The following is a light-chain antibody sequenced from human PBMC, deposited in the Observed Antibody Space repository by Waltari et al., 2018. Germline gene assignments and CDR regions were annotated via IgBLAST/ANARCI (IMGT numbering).Light chain of an antibody. CDR1: QTLLYSSNNKNY. CDR2: WAS. CDR3: QQYYSTPPT. J-gene: IGKJ5*01. Sequence: DIVMTQSPDSLAVSLGERATINCKSSQTLLYSSNNKNYLAWYQQKPGQPPELLIYWASARESGVPDRFSGSGSGTDFTLTISSLQAEDVAVYYCQQYYSTPPTFGQGTRLEIK. V-gene: IGKV4-1*01.